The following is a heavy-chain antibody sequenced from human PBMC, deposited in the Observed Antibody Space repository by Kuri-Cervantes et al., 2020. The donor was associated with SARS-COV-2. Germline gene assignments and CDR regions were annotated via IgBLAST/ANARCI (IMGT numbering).Heavy chain of an antibody. CDR1: GGTFSSYA. Sequence: ASVKVSCKASGGTFSSYAINWVRQATGQGLEWMGWMNPNSGNTGYAQKFQGRVTITTDESTSTAYMELSSLRSEDTAVYYCARGVGSSWYVDDAFDIWGQGTMVTVSS. J-gene: IGHJ3*02. D-gene: IGHD6-13*01. V-gene: IGHV1-8*03. CDR2: MNPNSGNT. CDR3: ARGVGSSWYVDDAFDI.